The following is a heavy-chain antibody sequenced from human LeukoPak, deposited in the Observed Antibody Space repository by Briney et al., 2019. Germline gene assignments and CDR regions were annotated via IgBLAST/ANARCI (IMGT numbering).Heavy chain of an antibody. Sequence: SETLSLTCTVSGVSISSSNSYWGWIRQPPGKGLEWIGSIYYSGSTYYNPSLKSRVTISVDTSKNQFSLKLSSVTAAAPALYFCARDFPQRITMVRGVMPGWGPGTLVTVSS. D-gene: IGHD3-10*01. V-gene: IGHV4-39*07. J-gene: IGHJ4*02. CDR1: GVSISSSNSY. CDR2: IYYSGST. CDR3: ARDFPQRITMVRGVMPG.